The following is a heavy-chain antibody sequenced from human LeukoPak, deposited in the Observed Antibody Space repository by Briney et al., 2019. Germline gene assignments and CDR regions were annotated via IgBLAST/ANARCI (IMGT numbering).Heavy chain of an antibody. CDR3: ARQRSGAYYYGSGSYYNES. J-gene: IGHJ4*02. CDR2: IYYSGST. V-gene: IGHV4-39*01. CDR1: GGSFSGYY. Sequence: SETLSLTCAVYGGSFSGYYWGWIRQPPGKGLEWIGSIYYSGSTYYNPSLKSRVTISVDTSKNQFSLKLSSVTAADTAVYYCARQRSGAYYYGSGSYYNESWGQGTLVTVSS. D-gene: IGHD3-10*01.